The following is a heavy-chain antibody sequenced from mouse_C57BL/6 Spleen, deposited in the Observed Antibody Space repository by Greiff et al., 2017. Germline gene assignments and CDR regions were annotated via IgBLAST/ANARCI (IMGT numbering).Heavy chain of an antibody. D-gene: IGHD2-3*01. CDR3: TRPYDGYHGGFAY. CDR2: IDPETGGT. J-gene: IGHJ3*01. V-gene: IGHV1-15*01. CDR1: GYTFTDYE. Sequence: QVQLQQSGAELVRPGASVTLSCKASGYTFTDYEMHWVKQTPVHGLEWIGAIDPETGGTAYNQKFKGKAILTADKSSSTAYMELRSLTSEDSAVYYCTRPYDGYHGGFAYWGQGTLVTVSA.